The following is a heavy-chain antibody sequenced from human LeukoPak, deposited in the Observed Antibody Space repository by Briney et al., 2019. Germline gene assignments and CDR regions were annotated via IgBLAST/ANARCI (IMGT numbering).Heavy chain of an antibody. CDR2: IPYDGSNK. Sequence: GGSLRLSCAASGFTFSTYAMHWVRQAPGKGLEWVAVIPYDGSNKYYADSVKGRFTISRENSKNRLYLQMNSLRAEDTAVYYCAKTPRVGATVYWGQGTLVTVSS. CDR3: AKTPRVGATVY. J-gene: IGHJ4*02. CDR1: GFTFSTYA. V-gene: IGHV3-30*04. D-gene: IGHD1-26*01.